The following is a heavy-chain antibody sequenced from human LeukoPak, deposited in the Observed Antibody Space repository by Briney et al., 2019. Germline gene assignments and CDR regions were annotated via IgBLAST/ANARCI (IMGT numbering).Heavy chain of an antibody. J-gene: IGHJ4*02. D-gene: IGHD6-13*01. CDR1: GGSISSYY. CDR2: IYTSGST. V-gene: IGHV4-4*09. Sequence: SETLSLTCTVSGGSISSYYWSWIRQPPGKGLEWIGYIYTSGSTNYNPSLKSRVTISVDTSKNQFSLKLSSVTAADTAVYYCARHGPGYSSSWYDYWGQGTLVTVSS. CDR3: ARHGPGYSSSWYDY.